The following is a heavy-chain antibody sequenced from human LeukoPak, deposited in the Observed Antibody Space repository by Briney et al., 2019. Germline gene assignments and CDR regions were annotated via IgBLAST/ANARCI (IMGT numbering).Heavy chain of an antibody. CDR1: GGSFSSSSYY. CDR3: ASNYGSGSYLGYFDY. D-gene: IGHD3-10*01. CDR2: IYYSGST. Sequence: PSETLSLTCTVSGGSFSSSSYYWGWIRQPPGKGLEWIGSIYYSGSTYYNPSLKSRVTISVDTSKNQFSLKVSSETAADTAVYYCASNYGSGSYLGYFDYWGQGTLVTVSS. J-gene: IGHJ4*02. V-gene: IGHV4-39*07.